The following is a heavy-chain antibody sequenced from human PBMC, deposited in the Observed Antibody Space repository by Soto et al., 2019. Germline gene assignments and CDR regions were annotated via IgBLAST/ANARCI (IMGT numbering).Heavy chain of an antibody. J-gene: IGHJ1*01. CDR3: ASELEVAEVSLYFEL. CDR1: GFIFSSYA. D-gene: IGHD3-3*01. Sequence: GGSLRLSCAGSGFIFSSYAMNWVRQAPGKGLEWVSSISRSSSDIYYADSVRGRFTISRDNANNTLHLQMNRLRDEDTAVYYCASELEVAEVSLYFELWGLGALVTVSS. V-gene: IGHV3-21*01. CDR2: ISRSSSDI.